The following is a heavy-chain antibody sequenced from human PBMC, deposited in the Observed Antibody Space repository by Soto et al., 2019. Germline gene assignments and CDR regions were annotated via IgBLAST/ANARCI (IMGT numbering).Heavy chain of an antibody. CDR1: GGSISSISYY. V-gene: IGHV4-39*01. CDR3: ARVDIAVVPSTTFDY. J-gene: IGHJ4*02. CDR2: IKYSGHT. Sequence: QLQLQESGPGLVKPSETLALTCTVSGGSISSISYYWGWIRQPPGEWLEWIGSIKYSGHTFYNPSLKSRVTMAVDTSKNQFSLRLSSVTAAETAVYYCARVDIAVVPSTTFDYWGQGTLVTVSS. D-gene: IGHD2-2*01.